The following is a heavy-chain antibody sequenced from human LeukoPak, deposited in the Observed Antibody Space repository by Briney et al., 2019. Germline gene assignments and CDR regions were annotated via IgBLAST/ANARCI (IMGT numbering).Heavy chain of an antibody. CDR3: VRGCGRASRPYYFDF. CDR1: GFTFSSYW. Sequence: PGGSLRLSCAASGFTFSSYWMSWVRQAPGKGLEWVATIRQDGSEKHYVDSVEGRFTVSRDNAENSLHLQMSNLRAEDTAMYYCVRGCGRASRPYYFDFWGQGALVTVFS. V-gene: IGHV3-7*03. CDR2: IRQDGSEK. D-gene: IGHD2-21*01. J-gene: IGHJ4*02.